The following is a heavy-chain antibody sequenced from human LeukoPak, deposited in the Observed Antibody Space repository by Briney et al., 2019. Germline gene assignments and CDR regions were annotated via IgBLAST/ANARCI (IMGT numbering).Heavy chain of an antibody. CDR2: IYKNAIT. V-gene: IGHV3-53*01. J-gene: IGHJ6*03. CDR3: ARSLRVRGVPDYMDV. CDR1: GFTFDDYG. Sequence: GGSLRLSCAASGFTFDDYGMSWVRQAPGKGLEWVSVIYKNAITYYADTVKGRFTISRDNSKNTLYLQMNSLRADDTAVYYCARSLRVRGVPDYMDVWGKGTTVTISS. D-gene: IGHD3-10*01.